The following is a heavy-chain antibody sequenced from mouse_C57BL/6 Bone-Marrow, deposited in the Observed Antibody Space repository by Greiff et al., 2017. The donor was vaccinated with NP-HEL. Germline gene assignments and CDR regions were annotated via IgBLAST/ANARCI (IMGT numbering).Heavy chain of an antibody. V-gene: IGHV1-26*01. J-gene: IGHJ2*01. CDR3: ARELRYFDY. D-gene: IGHD1-1*01. CDR2: INPNNGGT. CDR1: GYTFTDYY. Sequence: EVKVQQSGPELVKPGASVKISCKASGYTFTDYYMNWVKQSHGKSLEWIGDINPNNGGTSYNQKFKGKATLTVDKSSSTAYMELRSLTSEDSAVYYCARELRYFDYWGQGTTLTVSS.